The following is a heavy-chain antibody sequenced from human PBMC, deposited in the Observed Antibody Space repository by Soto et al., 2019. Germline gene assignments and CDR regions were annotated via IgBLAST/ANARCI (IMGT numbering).Heavy chain of an antibody. D-gene: IGHD3-3*01. CDR1: GDSVSSNSAA. CDR2: TYYRSKWYN. CDR3: ARDRGNFDFWSGSRYYGMDV. V-gene: IGHV6-1*01. Sequence: SRTLSLTCAISGDSVSSNSAAWNWIRQSPSRGLEWLGRTYYRSKWYNDYAVSVKSRITINPDTSKNQFSLQLNSVTPEDTAVYYCARDRGNFDFWSGSRYYGMDVWGQGTTVTVSS. J-gene: IGHJ6*02.